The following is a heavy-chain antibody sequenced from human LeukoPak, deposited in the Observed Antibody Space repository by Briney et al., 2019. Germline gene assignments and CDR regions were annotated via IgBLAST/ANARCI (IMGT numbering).Heavy chain of an antibody. V-gene: IGHV4-38-2*02. CDR1: GYSLSSGNH. CDR3: ARGTV. J-gene: IGHJ4*02. Sequence: ETLSLTCTESGYSLSSGNHWGWIRQPPGKGLDWIGLIYHTGIADSNPSPKSRLTTSLDTFQNNFSLNLCSVTAPNTPPYYCARGTVWGQGTLVTVSS. CDR2: IYHTGIA. D-gene: IGHD1-14*01.